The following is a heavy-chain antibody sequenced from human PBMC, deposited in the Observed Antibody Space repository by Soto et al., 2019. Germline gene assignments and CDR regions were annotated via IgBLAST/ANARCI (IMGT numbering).Heavy chain of an antibody. CDR2: IKQDGSEK. J-gene: IGHJ6*02. Sequence: GGSLRLSCAASGFTFSSYWMSWVRQAPGKGLEWVANIKQDGSEKYYVDSVKGRFTISRDNAKNSLYLQMNSLRAEDTAVYYCWGVVIISPYYHYGMDVWGQGTTVTVSS. D-gene: IGHD3-3*01. V-gene: IGHV3-7*03. CDR3: WGVVIISPYYHYGMDV. CDR1: GFTFSSYW.